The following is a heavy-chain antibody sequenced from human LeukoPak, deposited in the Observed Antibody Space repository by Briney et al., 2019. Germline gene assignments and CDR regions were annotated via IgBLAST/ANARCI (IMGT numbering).Heavy chain of an antibody. D-gene: IGHD2-15*01. CDR2: ISGSGGST. Sequence: PGASLRLSCAASGFTFSSYAMSWVRQAPGKGLEWVSAISGSGGSTYYADSVKGRFTISRDNSKNTLYLQMNSLRAEDTAVYYCAKPYCSGGSCYRPPFDYRGQGTLVTVSS. CDR3: AKPYCSGGSCYRPPFDY. V-gene: IGHV3-23*01. CDR1: GFTFSSYA. J-gene: IGHJ4*02.